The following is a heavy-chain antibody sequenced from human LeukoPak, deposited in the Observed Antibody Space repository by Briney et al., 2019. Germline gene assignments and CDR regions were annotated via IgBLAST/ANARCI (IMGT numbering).Heavy chain of an antibody. CDR3: ARSDSGWYYPFDY. CDR1: GFTFSSYS. CDR2: ISSSSTII. J-gene: IGHJ4*02. Sequence: GGSLRLSCAASGFTFSSYSMNWVRQAPGKGLEWISYISSSSTIISYADSVKGRFTISRDSAKNSLHLQINSLRAEDTAVYYCARSDSGWYYPFDYWGQGTLVTVSS. V-gene: IGHV3-48*01. D-gene: IGHD6-19*01.